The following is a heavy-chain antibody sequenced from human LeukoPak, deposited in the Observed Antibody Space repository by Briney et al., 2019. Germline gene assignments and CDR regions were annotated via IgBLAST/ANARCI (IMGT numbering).Heavy chain of an antibody. V-gene: IGHV3-33*01. D-gene: IGHD3-22*01. CDR1: GFTFSSYG. CDR3: ARDYYDSSGYFDY. CDR2: IWYDGSNK. Sequence: GGSLRLSCAASGFTFSSYGMHWVRQAPGKGLEWVAVIWYDGSNKYYADSVKGRSTISRDNSKNTLYLQMNSLRAEDTAVYYCARDYYDSSGYFDYWGQGTLVTVSS. J-gene: IGHJ4*02.